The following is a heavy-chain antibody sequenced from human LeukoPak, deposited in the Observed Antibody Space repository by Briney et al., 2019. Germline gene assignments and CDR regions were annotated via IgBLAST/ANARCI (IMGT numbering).Heavy chain of an antibody. V-gene: IGHV1-69*02. J-gene: IGHJ6*02. CDR2: IIPILGIA. CDR1: GGTFSSYT. Sequence: SVKVSCKASGGTFSSYTISWVRQAPGQGLEWMGRIIPILGIANYAQKFQGRVTITADKSTSTAYMELSSLRSEDTAVYYCARSLTMIESFYYYYGTDVWGQGTTVTVSS. D-gene: IGHD3-22*01. CDR3: ARSLTMIESFYYYYGTDV.